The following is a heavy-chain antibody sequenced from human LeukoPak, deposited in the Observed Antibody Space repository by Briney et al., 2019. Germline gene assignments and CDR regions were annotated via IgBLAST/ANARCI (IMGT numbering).Heavy chain of an antibody. V-gene: IGHV1-69*10. CDR1: GYTFTSYY. J-gene: IGHJ5*02. Sequence: SVKVSCKASGYTFTSYYMHWVRQAPGQGLEWMGGIIPILGIANYAQKFQGRVTITADKSTSTAYMELSSLRSEDTAVYYCARVPGTTYWGWFDPWGQGTLVTVSS. CDR3: ARVPGTTYWGWFDP. CDR2: IIPILGIA. D-gene: IGHD1-1*01.